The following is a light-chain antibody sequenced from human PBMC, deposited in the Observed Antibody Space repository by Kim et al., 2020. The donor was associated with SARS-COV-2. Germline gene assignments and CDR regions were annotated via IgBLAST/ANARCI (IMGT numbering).Light chain of an antibody. Sequence: DIQMTQSPSTLSASVGDRVTITCRASQSINNWLAWYQQKSGKAPKLLIYKTSTLESGVPSRFSGSGSGTEFTLTISSLQPDDFATYYCQQYHNFPRTFGQGTKVDIK. CDR1: QSINNW. V-gene: IGKV1-5*03. J-gene: IGKJ1*01. CDR3: QQYHNFPRT. CDR2: KTS.